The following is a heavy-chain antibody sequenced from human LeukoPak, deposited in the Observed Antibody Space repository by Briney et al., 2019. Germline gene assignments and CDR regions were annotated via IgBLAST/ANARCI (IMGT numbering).Heavy chain of an antibody. Sequence: GGSLRLSCAASGSTFSSYAMSWVRQAPGKGLEWVSAISGSGGSTYYADSVKGRFTISRDNSKNTLYLQMNSLRAEDTAVYYCAKDGSGSYYLPYSSFDYWGQGTLVTVSS. D-gene: IGHD3-10*01. CDR1: GSTFSSYA. CDR3: AKDGSGSYYLPYSSFDY. J-gene: IGHJ4*02. CDR2: ISGSGGST. V-gene: IGHV3-23*01.